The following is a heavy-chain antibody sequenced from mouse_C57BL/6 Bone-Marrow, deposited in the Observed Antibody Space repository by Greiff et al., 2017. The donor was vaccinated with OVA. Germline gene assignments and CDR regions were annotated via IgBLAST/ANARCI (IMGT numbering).Heavy chain of an antibody. Sequence: DVMLVESGGGLVKPGGSLKLSCAASGFTFSDYGMHWVRQAPEKGLEWVAYISSGSSTIYYADTVKGRFTISRDNAKNTLFLQMTSLRSEDTAMDYCARPYYGSSYELDYWGQGTTLTVSS. J-gene: IGHJ2*01. CDR2: ISSGSSTI. CDR3: ARPYYGSSYELDY. CDR1: GFTFSDYG. D-gene: IGHD1-1*01. V-gene: IGHV5-17*01.